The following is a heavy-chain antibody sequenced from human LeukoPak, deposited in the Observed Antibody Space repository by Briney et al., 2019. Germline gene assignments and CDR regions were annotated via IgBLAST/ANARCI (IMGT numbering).Heavy chain of an antibody. J-gene: IGHJ4*02. CDR2: VYHSGST. CDR3: ASYSGYDFLFDY. CDR1: GGSISSGGYS. Sequence: PSETLSLTCAVSGGSISSGGYSWSWIRQPPGKGLEWIGYVYHSGSTYYNPSLKSRVTISVDRSKNQFSLKLSSVTAADTAVYYCASYSGYDFLFDYWGQGTLVT. D-gene: IGHD5-12*01. V-gene: IGHV4-30-2*01.